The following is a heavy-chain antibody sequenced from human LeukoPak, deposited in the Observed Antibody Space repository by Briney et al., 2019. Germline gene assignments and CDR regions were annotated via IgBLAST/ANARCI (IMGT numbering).Heavy chain of an antibody. CDR1: GGSISSSSYY. J-gene: IGHJ4*02. V-gene: IGHV4-39*01. Sequence: PSETLSLTCTVSGGSISSSSYYWGWIRQPPGKGLEWLGSIYYSGSTYYNPSLKSRVTISVDTSKNQFSLKLSSVTAADTAVYYCARHEYYYDSSGLSGFDYWGQGTLVTVSS. CDR3: ARHEYYYDSSGLSGFDY. D-gene: IGHD3-22*01. CDR2: IYYSGST.